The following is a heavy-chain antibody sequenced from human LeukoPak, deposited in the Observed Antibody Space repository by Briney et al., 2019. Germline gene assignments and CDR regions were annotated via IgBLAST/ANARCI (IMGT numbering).Heavy chain of an antibody. V-gene: IGHV1-2*02. Sequence: ASVKVSCKASGYTFTGYYMHWVRQAPGQGLEWMGWINPNSGGTNYAQKFQGRVTMTRDTSICTAYMELSRLRSDDTAVYYCARDRQWLVSENDYWGQGTLVTVSS. CDR2: INPNSGGT. D-gene: IGHD6-19*01. J-gene: IGHJ4*02. CDR3: ARDRQWLVSENDY. CDR1: GYTFTGYY.